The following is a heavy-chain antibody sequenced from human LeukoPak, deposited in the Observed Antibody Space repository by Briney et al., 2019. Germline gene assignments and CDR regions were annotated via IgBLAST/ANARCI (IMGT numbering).Heavy chain of an antibody. D-gene: IGHD3-9*01. J-gene: IGHJ4*02. CDR3: TTATPGLRYFDWPTDYFDY. Sequence: GGSLRLSCAASGFTFSNAWMSWVRQAPGKGLEWVGRIKSKTDGGTTDYAAPVKGRFTISRDDSKNTLYLQMNSLKTEDTAVYYCTTATPGLRYFDWPTDYFDYWGQGTVVTVSS. CDR1: GFTFSNAW. CDR2: IKSKTDGGTT. V-gene: IGHV3-15*01.